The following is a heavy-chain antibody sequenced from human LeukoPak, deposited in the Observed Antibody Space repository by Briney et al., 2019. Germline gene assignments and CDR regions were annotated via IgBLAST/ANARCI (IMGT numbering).Heavy chain of an antibody. Sequence: ASVKVSCKASGYTFTGYYMHWVRQAPGQGLEWMGWINPNSGGTNYAQKFQGRVTMTRDTSISTAYMELSRLRSDDTAVYYCARWLYSSGWYGATVDYWGQGTLVTVSS. D-gene: IGHD6-19*01. CDR2: INPNSGGT. CDR1: GYTFTGYY. V-gene: IGHV1-2*02. J-gene: IGHJ4*02. CDR3: ARWLYSSGWYGATVDY.